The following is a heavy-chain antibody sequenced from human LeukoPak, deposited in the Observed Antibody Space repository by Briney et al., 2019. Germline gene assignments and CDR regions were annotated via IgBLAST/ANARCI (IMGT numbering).Heavy chain of an antibody. V-gene: IGHV3-30-3*01. CDR1: GFTFSSYA. D-gene: IGHD6-6*01. J-gene: IGHJ4*02. CDR2: ISYDGSNK. CDR3: ARDMDSSSHYFDY. Sequence: GGSLRLSCTASGFTFSSYAMSWVRQAPGKGLEWVAVISYDGSNKYYADSVKGRFTISRDNSKNTLYLQMNSLRAEDTAVYYCARDMDSSSHYFDYWGQGALVTVSS.